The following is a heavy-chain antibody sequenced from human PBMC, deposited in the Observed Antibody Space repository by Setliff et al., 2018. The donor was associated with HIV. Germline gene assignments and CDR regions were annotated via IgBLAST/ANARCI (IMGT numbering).Heavy chain of an antibody. CDR3: ARGPPRDILTGYYKWGRETYYYYYGMDV. J-gene: IGHJ6*02. CDR2: INGGNAIT. V-gene: IGHV1-3*01. D-gene: IGHD3-9*01. CDR1: GYSXSNXX. Sequence: ASVKVSCKASGYSXSNXXXXXXRQAPGQGLEWMGWINGGNAITKFSQKFQGRVTFTRATSASTAYIELSSLRSEDTAVYYCARGPPRDILTGYYKWGRETYYYYYGMDVWGQGTTVTVSS.